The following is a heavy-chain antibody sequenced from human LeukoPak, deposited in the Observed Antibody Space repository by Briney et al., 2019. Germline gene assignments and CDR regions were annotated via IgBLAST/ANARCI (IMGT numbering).Heavy chain of an antibody. Sequence: PGGSLRLSCAASGFTFSSYEMNWVRQAPGKGLEWVSYISSIGSTIYYADSVKGRFTISRDNAKNSLYLQMNSLRAEDTAVYYCARELYGDKTVSVGYMDVWGKGTTVTVSS. CDR3: ARELYGDKTVSVGYMDV. D-gene: IGHD4-17*01. CDR1: GFTFSSYE. V-gene: IGHV3-48*03. J-gene: IGHJ6*03. CDR2: ISSIGSTI.